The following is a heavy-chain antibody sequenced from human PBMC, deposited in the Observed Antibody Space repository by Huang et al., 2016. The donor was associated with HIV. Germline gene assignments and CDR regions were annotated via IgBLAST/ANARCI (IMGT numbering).Heavy chain of an antibody. CDR1: GGSFSGHY. CDR2: ISDSGST. Sequence: QVQLQQWGAELLKPSETLSLTCAVSGGSFSGHYWTWIRQPPGRGLEWIGEISDSGSTTYNPSLKSRVTMSGDTSQSQFSLKLNSVTAADTAIYYCARMFKYDSGGYWGNDAFDIWGQGTMVTVSS. CDR3: ARMFKYDSGGYWGNDAFDI. D-gene: IGHD3-22*01. V-gene: IGHV4-34*02. J-gene: IGHJ3*02.